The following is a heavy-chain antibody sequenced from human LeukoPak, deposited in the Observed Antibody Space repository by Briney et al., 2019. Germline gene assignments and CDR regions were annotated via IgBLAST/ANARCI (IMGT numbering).Heavy chain of an antibody. CDR2: VYKSGNT. CDR3: ARSAFLVTAPGLYYFDY. CDR1: GGSISTYY. J-gene: IGHJ4*02. Sequence: SETLSLTCTVSGGSISTYYWRWIRQPPGKGLEWIGNVYKSGNTNYNPSLKSRVTISIDTSKNQFSLKLSSVTAADTAVYYCARSAFLVTAPGLYYFDYWGQGTLVAVSS. D-gene: IGHD6-13*01. V-gene: IGHV4-59*12.